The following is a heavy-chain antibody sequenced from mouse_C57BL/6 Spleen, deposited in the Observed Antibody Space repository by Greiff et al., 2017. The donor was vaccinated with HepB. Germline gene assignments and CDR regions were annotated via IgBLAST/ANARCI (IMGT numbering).Heavy chain of an antibody. V-gene: IGHV6-6*01. CDR3: TKIYYGNYGFAY. CDR2: IRNKANNHAT. CDR1: GFTFSDAW. J-gene: IGHJ3*01. D-gene: IGHD2-1*01. Sequence: EVKVVESGGGLVQPGGSMKLSCAASGFTFSDAWMDWVRQSPEKGLEWVAEIRNKANNHATYYAESVKGRFTISRDDSKSSVYLQMNSLRAEDTGIYYGTKIYYGNYGFAYWGQGTLVTVSA.